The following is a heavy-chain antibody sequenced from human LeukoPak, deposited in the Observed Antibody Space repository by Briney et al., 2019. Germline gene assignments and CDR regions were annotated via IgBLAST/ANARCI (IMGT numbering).Heavy chain of an antibody. D-gene: IGHD4-11*01. CDR3: ARQNDYTNPVVWFDP. Sequence: SETLSLTCTVSGGSISSHTYYWGWIRQPPGKGLEWIGSIYYRGSTIYNPSLKSRVTISVDTSKNQFSLRVRSVTAADTAVYYCARQNDYTNPVVWFDPWGQGTLVTVSS. J-gene: IGHJ5*02. V-gene: IGHV4-39*01. CDR1: GGSISSHTYY. CDR2: IYYRGST.